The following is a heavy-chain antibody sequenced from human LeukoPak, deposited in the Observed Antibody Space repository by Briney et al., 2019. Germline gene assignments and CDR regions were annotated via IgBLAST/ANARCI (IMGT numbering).Heavy chain of an antibody. D-gene: IGHD1-26*01. CDR1: GGSISSYD. CDR3: ARMELIRPRFDP. V-gene: IGHV4-59*01. Sequence: SETLSLTCTVSGGSISSYDWSWSRQRPGKELGWIGYSGSSTNYTPSLKTRVTISVDTSKNQFSLKVNSVTAADTAVYYCARMELIRPRFDPWGQGTLVTVSS. J-gene: IGHJ5*02. CDR2: SGSST.